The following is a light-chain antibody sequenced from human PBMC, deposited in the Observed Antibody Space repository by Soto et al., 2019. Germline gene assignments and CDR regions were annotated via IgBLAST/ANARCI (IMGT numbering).Light chain of an antibody. CDR2: NGR. Sequence: SYELTQPPSVSVAPGQTATITCGGDNIGSKGVHWYQQKAGQAPELVLYNGRDRPSGIPERFSGSNSGNTATLTITRVEAGDEADFYCQVRESPSDHSVVFGGGTQLTVL. V-gene: IGLV3-21*02. CDR3: QVRESPSDHSVV. CDR1: NIGSKG. J-gene: IGLJ3*02.